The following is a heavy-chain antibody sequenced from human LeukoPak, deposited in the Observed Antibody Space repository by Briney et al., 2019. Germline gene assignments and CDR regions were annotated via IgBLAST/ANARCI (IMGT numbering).Heavy chain of an antibody. CDR3: ARGSGGRSTNCQRCRFFDF. Sequence: ASVKVSCKTSGYTFTGYHLHWVRQAPGQGLEWMGSINPNSGFTNYAQRFQGRVTMTRDTSISTVYMELSRLTSDDTAVYYCARGSGGRSTNCQRCRFFDFWGQGTLVTVSS. CDR2: INPNSGFT. CDR1: GYTFTGYH. D-gene: IGHD2-15*01. J-gene: IGHJ4*02. V-gene: IGHV1-2*02.